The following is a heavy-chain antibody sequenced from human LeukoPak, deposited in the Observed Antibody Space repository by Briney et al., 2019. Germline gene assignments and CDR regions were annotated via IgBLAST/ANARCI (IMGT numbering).Heavy chain of an antibody. CDR1: GGSLSGYY. CDR3: ARGWDGYYNPWFDY. J-gene: IGHJ4*02. V-gene: IGHV4-34*01. D-gene: IGHD3-9*01. CDR2: INHSGST. Sequence: SETLSLTCAVYGGSLSGYYWSWIRQPPGKGLEWIGEINHSGSTNYNPSLKSRVTISVDTSKNQFSLKLSSVTAADTAVYYCARGWDGYYNPWFDYWGQGTLVTVSS.